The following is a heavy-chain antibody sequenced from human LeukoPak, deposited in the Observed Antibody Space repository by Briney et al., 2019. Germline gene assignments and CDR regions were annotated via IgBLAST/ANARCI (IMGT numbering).Heavy chain of an antibody. D-gene: IGHD3-10*01. V-gene: IGHV3-30-3*02. CDR3: AKRVVGSY. CDR1: GFTLSSYA. Sequence: PGGSLRLSCAASGFTLSSYAMHWVRQAPGKGLEWVAVISYDGSNKYYADSVKGRFTISRDNSKNTLYLQMNSLRAEDTAVYYCAKRVVGSYWGQGTLVTVSS. J-gene: IGHJ4*02. CDR2: ISYDGSNK.